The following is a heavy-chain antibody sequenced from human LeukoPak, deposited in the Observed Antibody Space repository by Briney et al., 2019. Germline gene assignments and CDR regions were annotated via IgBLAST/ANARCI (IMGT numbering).Heavy chain of an antibody. J-gene: IGHJ4*02. Sequence: RASVKVSCNVSGYTLTELSMHWVRQTPGKGLEWMGGFDPEDGETIYAQKFQGRVTMTEDTSSDTAYMELSSLRSEDTAVYYCATDLSRVFSVVLRREIIRYWGQGTLVTVSS. D-gene: IGHD5-24*01. CDR3: ATDLSRVFSVVLRREIIRY. V-gene: IGHV1-24*01. CDR2: FDPEDGET. CDR1: GYTLTELS.